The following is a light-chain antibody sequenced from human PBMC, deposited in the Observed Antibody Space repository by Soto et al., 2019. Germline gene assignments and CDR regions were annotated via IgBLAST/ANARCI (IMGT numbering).Light chain of an antibody. Sequence: EIVMTQSPATLSVSPGERATLSCRASQSVNSYLAWYQQKPGQAPRLLIYGASNRATGVPARISGSVSGTEFTLTIASLQPEDFAVYYCQQYSSWLWTFGQGTKVDNK. CDR2: GAS. V-gene: IGKV3-15*01. J-gene: IGKJ1*01. CDR3: QQYSSWLWT. CDR1: QSVNSY.